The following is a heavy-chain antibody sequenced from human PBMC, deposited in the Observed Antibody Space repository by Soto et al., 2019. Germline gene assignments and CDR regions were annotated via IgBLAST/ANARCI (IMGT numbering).Heavy chain of an antibody. CDR2: IKSKTDGGTT. CDR3: TTVLAAYDFWSGYSDFDY. D-gene: IGHD3-3*01. J-gene: IGHJ4*02. CDR1: GFTFSNAW. Sequence: PGGSLRLSCAASGFTFSNAWMSWVRQAPGKGLEWVGRIKSKTDGGTTDYAAPVKGRFTISRDDSKNTLYLQMNSLKTEETAVYYCTTVLAAYDFWSGYSDFDYWGQGTLVTVSS. V-gene: IGHV3-15*01.